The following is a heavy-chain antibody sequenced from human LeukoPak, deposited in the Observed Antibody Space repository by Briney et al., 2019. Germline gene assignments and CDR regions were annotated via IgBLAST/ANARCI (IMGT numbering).Heavy chain of an antibody. CDR1: GFTFSSYA. CDR2: ISSSVSTI. V-gene: IGHV3-11*01. Sequence: GGSLRLSCAASGFTFSSYAMSWLRQAPGKGLEWVSYISSSVSTIYYADSVKGRFTISRYNAKNSLYLQMNSLRAEDTAVYYCARRETYYYDSGGYSSDAFDIWGQGTMVTVSS. J-gene: IGHJ3*02. D-gene: IGHD3-22*01. CDR3: ARRETYYYDSGGYSSDAFDI.